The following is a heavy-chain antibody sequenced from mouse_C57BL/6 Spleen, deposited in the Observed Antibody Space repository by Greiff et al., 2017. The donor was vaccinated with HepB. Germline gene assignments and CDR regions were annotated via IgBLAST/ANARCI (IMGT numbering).Heavy chain of an antibody. CDR3: ARRAVVATGYFDV. D-gene: IGHD1-1*01. V-gene: IGHV1-4*01. J-gene: IGHJ1*03. CDR2: INPSSGYT. Sequence: QVQLKESGAELARPGASVKMSCKASGYTFTSYTMHWVKQRPGQGLEWIGYINPSSGYTKYNQKFKDKATLTADKSSSTAYMQLSSLTSEDSAVYYCARRAVVATGYFDVWGTGTTVTVSS. CDR1: GYTFTSYT.